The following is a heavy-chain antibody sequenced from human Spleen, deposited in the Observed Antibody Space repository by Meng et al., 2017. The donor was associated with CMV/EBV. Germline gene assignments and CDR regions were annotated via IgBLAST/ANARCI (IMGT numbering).Heavy chain of an antibody. CDR1: FNCHY. V-gene: IGHV1-2*02. Sequence: FNCHYMLWERQGPGQGLEWMGWINPNSGDTNYAQKFQGRVTMTRDTSISTAYMEVRRLRSDDTAVYYCARTEGIVGATYYYYYGMDVWGQGTTVTVSS. CDR2: INPNSGDT. CDR3: ARTEGIVGATYYYYYGMDV. D-gene: IGHD1-26*01. J-gene: IGHJ6*02.